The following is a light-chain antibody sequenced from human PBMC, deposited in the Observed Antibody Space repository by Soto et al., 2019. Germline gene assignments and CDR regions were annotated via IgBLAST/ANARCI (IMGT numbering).Light chain of an antibody. CDR3: SSFTTSSTWV. V-gene: IGLV2-11*01. CDR1: SSDVGGYSH. J-gene: IGLJ3*02. CDR2: DVT. Sequence: QSALTQPRSVSGSPGQSVTISCTGSSSDVGGYSHVSWFHQHPGNAHKLMIYDVTKRPSGVPDRFSGSKSGNTSSLTISGLQAEDEADYYGSSFTTSSTWVFGGGTKVTVL.